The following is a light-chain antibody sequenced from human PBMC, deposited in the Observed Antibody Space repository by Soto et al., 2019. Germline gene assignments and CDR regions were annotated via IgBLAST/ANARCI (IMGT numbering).Light chain of an antibody. CDR1: QSIGRW. Sequence: DIQMTQSPSTLSSSLGDRVTITCRGSQSIGRWLAWYQQKTWKAPKVLIYDAYTLKSGVPSRFRGSGSGTELTLTISSLQTDDFANYYCQQYNSYSTWTCGQGTKVDIK. CDR3: QQYNSYSTWT. V-gene: IGKV1-5*01. J-gene: IGKJ1*01. CDR2: DAY.